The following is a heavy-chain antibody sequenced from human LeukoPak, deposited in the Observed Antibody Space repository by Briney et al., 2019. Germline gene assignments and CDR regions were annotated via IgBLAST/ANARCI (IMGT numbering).Heavy chain of an antibody. J-gene: IGHJ6*03. CDR2: IYYSGST. CDR1: GGSISSSSYY. Sequence: SETLSLTCTVSGGSISSSSYYWGWIRQPPGTGLEWIGSIYYSGSTYYNPSLKSRVTISVDTSKNQFSLKLSSVTAADTAVYYCARDKRGGYDYWYYYYYMDVWGKGTTVTVSS. D-gene: IGHD5-12*01. V-gene: IGHV4-39*07. CDR3: ARDKRGGYDYWYYYYYMDV.